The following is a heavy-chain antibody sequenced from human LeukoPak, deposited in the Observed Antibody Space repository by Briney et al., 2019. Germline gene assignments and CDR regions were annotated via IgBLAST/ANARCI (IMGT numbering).Heavy chain of an antibody. Sequence: SETLSLTCTVSGGSISSSSYYWGWIRQPPGKGLEWIGSIYYSGSTYYNPSLKSRVTISVDTSKNQFSLKLSSVTAADTAVYYCAKEAAAEAHPLATFDPWGQGTLVTVSS. CDR3: AKEAAAEAHPLATFDP. V-gene: IGHV4-39*07. D-gene: IGHD6-13*01. J-gene: IGHJ5*02. CDR1: GGSISSSSYY. CDR2: IYYSGST.